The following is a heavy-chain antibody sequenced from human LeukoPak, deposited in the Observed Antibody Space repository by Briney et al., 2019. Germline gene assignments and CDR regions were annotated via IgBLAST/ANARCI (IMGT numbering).Heavy chain of an antibody. Sequence: GGSLRLSCAASGFTFTNYFIGGGHQAPGKGLEWVANVNQGGDGKVYVDSVKGRFTISRDNAKNSVYLQMNSLRVEDTAVYYCARELWPGDYWGQGTLVTVSS. V-gene: IGHV3-7*01. CDR1: GFTFTNYF. D-gene: IGHD3-16*01. J-gene: IGHJ4*02. CDR3: ARELWPGDY. CDR2: VNQGGDGK.